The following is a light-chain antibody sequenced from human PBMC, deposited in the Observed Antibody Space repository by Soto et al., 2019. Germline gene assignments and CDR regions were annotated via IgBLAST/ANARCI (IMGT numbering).Light chain of an antibody. CDR2: EVS. V-gene: IGLV2-14*01. CDR1: SSDVGGYNY. J-gene: IGLJ2*01. CDR3: SSYTSSTTLV. Sequence: QSVLTQPASVSGSPGQSITISCTGTSSDVGGYNYVSWYQQHPGKAPKLVIYEVSNRPSGISNRFSGSKSGNTASLTISGLQAEDEADYHCSSYTSSTTLVFGGGTKVTVL.